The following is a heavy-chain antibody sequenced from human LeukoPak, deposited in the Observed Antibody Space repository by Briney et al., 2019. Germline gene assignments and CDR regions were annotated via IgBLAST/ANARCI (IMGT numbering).Heavy chain of an antibody. V-gene: IGHV1-8*01. J-gene: IGHJ3*02. CDR2: MNPNSGNT. Sequence: ASVKVSCKASGYTFTSYDINWVRQATGQGLEWMGCMNPNSGNTGYAQKFQGRVTMTRNTSISTAYMELSSLRSEDTAVYYCARFSGYLDAFDIWGQGTMVTVSS. D-gene: IGHD3-9*01. CDR1: GYTFTSYD. CDR3: ARFSGYLDAFDI.